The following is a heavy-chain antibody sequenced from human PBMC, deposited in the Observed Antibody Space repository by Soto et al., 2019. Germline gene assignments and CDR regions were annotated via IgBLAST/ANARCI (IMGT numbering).Heavy chain of an antibody. CDR3: ARDPGRTSGLNFGESNMDV. Sequence: GGSLRLSCAASGFTFSSYGMHWVRQAPGKGLEWVAVIWYDGSNKYYADSVKGRFTISRDNSKNTLYLQMNSLRAEDTAVYYCARDPGRTSGLNFGESNMDVWGKGTTVTVSS. J-gene: IGHJ6*03. CDR1: GFTFSSYG. CDR2: IWYDGSNK. V-gene: IGHV3-33*01. D-gene: IGHD3-10*01.